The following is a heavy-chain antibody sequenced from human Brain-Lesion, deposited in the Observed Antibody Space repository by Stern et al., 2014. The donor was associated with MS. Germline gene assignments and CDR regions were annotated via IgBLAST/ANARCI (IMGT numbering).Heavy chain of an antibody. V-gene: IGHV1-3*01. D-gene: IGHD3-22*01. J-gene: IGHJ4*02. CDR1: GYTFIRYA. CDR2: IPGVDDKT. Sequence: QVQLVQSGAEVKKPGASVKVSCKASGYTFIRYAMQWVRQAPGQRLEWMGRIPGVDDKTKYSHKFQGRVTITRDTSANTVYMELSSLRSEDTAVYYCARDDHRDSSGHYAPFDYWGQGTRVTVSS. CDR3: ARDDHRDSSGHYAPFDY.